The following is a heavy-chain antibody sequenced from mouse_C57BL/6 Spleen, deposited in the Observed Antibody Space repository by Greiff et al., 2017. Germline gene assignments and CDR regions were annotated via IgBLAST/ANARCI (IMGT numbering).Heavy chain of an antibody. CDR2: IYPRSGNT. CDR3: ARGYGSSFSYWYFDV. D-gene: IGHD1-1*01. J-gene: IGHJ1*03. V-gene: IGHV1-81*01. CDR1: GYTFTSYG. Sequence: QVQLKQSGAELARPGASVKLSCKASGYTFTSYGISWVKQRTGQGLEWIGEIYPRSGNTYYNEKFKGKATLTADKSSSTAYMELRSLTSEDSAVYFGARGYGSSFSYWYFDVWGTGTTVTVSS.